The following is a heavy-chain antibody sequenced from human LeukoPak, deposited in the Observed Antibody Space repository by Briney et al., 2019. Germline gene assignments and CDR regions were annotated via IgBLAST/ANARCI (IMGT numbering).Heavy chain of an antibody. CDR2: TYYSGST. Sequence: SETLSLTCTVSGGSISSGGYYWSWIRQHPGKGLEWIGYTYYSGSTYYNPSLKSRVTISVDTSKNQFSLKLSSVTAADTAVYYCARESGYCSSTSCQAPYYYYGMDVWGKGTTVTVSS. CDR1: GGSISSGGYY. J-gene: IGHJ6*04. V-gene: IGHV4-31*03. D-gene: IGHD2-2*01. CDR3: ARESGYCSSTSCQAPYYYYGMDV.